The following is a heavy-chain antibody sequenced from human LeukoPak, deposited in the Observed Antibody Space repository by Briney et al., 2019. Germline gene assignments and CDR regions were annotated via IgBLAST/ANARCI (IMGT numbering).Heavy chain of an antibody. CDR2: ISGSGGST. CDR3: AKEAGHSYGSLVH. Sequence: GGSLRLSCAASGFTFSSYAMSWVRQAPGKGLEWVSAISGSGGSTYYAHSVEGRFTISRDNSRNTLYLEMNSLRAEDTAIYSCAKEAGHSYGSLVHWGQGTLVTVSS. J-gene: IGHJ4*02. V-gene: IGHV3-23*01. CDR1: GFTFSSYA. D-gene: IGHD5-18*01.